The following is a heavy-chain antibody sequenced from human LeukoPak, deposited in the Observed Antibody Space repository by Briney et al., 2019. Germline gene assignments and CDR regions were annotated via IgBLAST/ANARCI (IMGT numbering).Heavy chain of an antibody. D-gene: IGHD6-13*01. CDR3: AKDQEKAAAGEDYFDY. V-gene: IGHV3-30*02. J-gene: IGHJ4*02. CDR2: IRYDGSNK. Sequence: GGSLRLSCAASGFTFSSYAMSWVRQAPGKGLEWVAFIRYDGSNKYYADSVKGRFTISRDNSKNTLYLQMNSLRAEDTAVYYCAKDQEKAAAGEDYFDYWGQGTLVTVSS. CDR1: GFTFSSYA.